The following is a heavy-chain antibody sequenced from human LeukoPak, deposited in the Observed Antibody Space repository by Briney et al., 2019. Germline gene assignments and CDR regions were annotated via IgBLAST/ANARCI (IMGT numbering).Heavy chain of an antibody. CDR3: ATASYCSSTSCYRAAFDI. D-gene: IGHD2-2*01. CDR1: GYTLTELS. CDR2: FDPEDGET. V-gene: IGHV1-24*01. Sequence: GASVKVSCKVSGYTLTELSMHWVRQAPGKGLEWMGGFDPEDGETIYAQKFQGRVTMTEDTSTDTAYMELSSLRSEDTAVYYCATASYCSSTSCYRAAFDIWGQGTMVTVSS. J-gene: IGHJ3*02.